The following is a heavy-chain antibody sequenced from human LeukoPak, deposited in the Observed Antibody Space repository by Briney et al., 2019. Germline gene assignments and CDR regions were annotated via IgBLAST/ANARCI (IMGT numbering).Heavy chain of an antibody. V-gene: IGHV4-39*07. CDR2: NYYSGST. CDR3: ARQEGGIVGPY. Sequence: SETLSLTCTVSGGSISSSSYYWGWIRQPPGKGLEWIGSNYYSGSTYYNPSLKSRVTISVDTSKNQFSLKLSSVTAADTAVYYCARQEGGIVGPYWGQGTLVTVSS. CDR1: GGSISSSSYY. D-gene: IGHD1-26*01. J-gene: IGHJ4*02.